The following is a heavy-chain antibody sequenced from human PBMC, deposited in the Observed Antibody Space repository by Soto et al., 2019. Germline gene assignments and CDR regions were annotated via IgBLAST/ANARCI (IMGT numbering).Heavy chain of an antibody. J-gene: IGHJ4*02. Sequence: GGSLRLSCAASGFTFSSYWMHWVRQAPGKGLVWVSRINSDGSSTSYADSVKGRFTISRDNAKNTLYLQMNSLRAEDTAVYYCAHEGSSSGAFDYWGQGTLVTVSS. CDR3: AHEGSSSGAFDY. CDR2: INSDGSST. V-gene: IGHV3-74*01. CDR1: GFTFSSYW. D-gene: IGHD6-13*01.